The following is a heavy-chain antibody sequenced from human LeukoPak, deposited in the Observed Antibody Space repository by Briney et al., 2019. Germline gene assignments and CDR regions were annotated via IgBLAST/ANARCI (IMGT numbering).Heavy chain of an antibody. V-gene: IGHV3-30*03. J-gene: IGHJ3*02. Sequence: PGRSLRLSCAASGFTFSTYAMHWVRQAPGKGLEWVAVISYDGSNKYYADSVKGRFTISRDNSKNTLYLRMSSLRAEDTAVYYCAARDYGGNSGIWGQGTMVTVSS. CDR1: GFTFSTYA. CDR2: ISYDGSNK. CDR3: AARDYGGNSGI. D-gene: IGHD4-23*01.